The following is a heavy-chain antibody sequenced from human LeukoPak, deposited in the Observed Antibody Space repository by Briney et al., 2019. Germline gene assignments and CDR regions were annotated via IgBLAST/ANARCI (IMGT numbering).Heavy chain of an antibody. CDR1: GFPFSSHG. CDR3: TTSPVPGIDY. V-gene: IGHV3-23*01. CDR2: ISPGGGPT. Sequence: SGGTLRLSCAGSGFPFSSHGMNWVRQAPGKGLEWVSGISPGGGPTYYADSVKGRFTISRDDSKNTVYLQMSSLRTEDTAMYYCTTSPVPGIDYWGQGIQVTVSS. D-gene: IGHD6-19*01. J-gene: IGHJ4*02.